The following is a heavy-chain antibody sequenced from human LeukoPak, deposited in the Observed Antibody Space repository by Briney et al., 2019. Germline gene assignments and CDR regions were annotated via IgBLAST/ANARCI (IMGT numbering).Heavy chain of an antibody. V-gene: IGHV3-30*02. CDR3: ATTVFTTTWYFDY. CDR1: GFTFSSYD. CDR2: IRNDGTTK. D-gene: IGHD3-9*01. Sequence: GGSLRLSCATSGFTFSSYDMHWVRQAPGKGLEWMAYIRNDGTTKDYADSVKGRFTISRDNPKNTLYLQLNSPRGEDTAVYYCATTVFTTTWYFDYWGQGNLVTVSS. J-gene: IGHJ4*02.